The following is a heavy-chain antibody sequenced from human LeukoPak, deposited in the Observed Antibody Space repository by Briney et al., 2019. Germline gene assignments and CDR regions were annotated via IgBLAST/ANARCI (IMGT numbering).Heavy chain of an antibody. V-gene: IGHV3-53*01. D-gene: IGHD3-10*01. J-gene: IGHJ4*02. CDR2: IYSGGST. Sequence: GGSLRLSCAASGFTVSSNYMSWVRQAPGKGLEWVSVIYSGGSTYYSDSVKGRFTISRDNSKNTLYLQMNSLRAEDAAVYYCARDGLYHGWSCSLDFLGQGTPVPGS. CDR1: GFTVSSNY. CDR3: ARDGLYHGWSCSLDF.